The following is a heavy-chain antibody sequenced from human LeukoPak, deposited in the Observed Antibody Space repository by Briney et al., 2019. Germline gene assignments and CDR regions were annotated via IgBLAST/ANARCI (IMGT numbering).Heavy chain of an antibody. D-gene: IGHD6-13*01. V-gene: IGHV3-11*01. CDR3: ARVNSSSWYRDYYGMDV. CDR1: GLSFSDSY. J-gene: IGHJ6*02. CDR2: ISSGGITI. Sequence: GGSLRLSCAASGLSFSDSYMSWIRQAPGKGLGRVSLISSGGITIYYADSVKGRFTVSRDNAKNSLFLLMNSLRAEDTAVYYCARVNSSSWYRDYYGMDVWGQGTTVTVSS.